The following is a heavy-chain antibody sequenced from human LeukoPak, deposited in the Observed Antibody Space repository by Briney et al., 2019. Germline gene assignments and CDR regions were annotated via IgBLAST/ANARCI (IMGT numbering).Heavy chain of an antibody. Sequence: PGGSLRLSCSASGFIFSTYWMNWVRQAPGQGLEWVANIKEDGSEKDYADSVKGRFTISRDNAKNSVFLQMNSLRDEDTAVYYCARGLNTSPGVDYWGQGTLVTDSS. D-gene: IGHD1/OR15-1a*01. CDR1: GFIFSTYW. CDR2: IKEDGSEK. J-gene: IGHJ4*02. CDR3: ARGLNTSPGVDY. V-gene: IGHV3-7*01.